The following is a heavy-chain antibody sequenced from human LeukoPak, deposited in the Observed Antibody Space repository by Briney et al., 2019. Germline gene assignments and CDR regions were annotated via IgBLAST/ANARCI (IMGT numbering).Heavy chain of an antibody. CDR3: AREAAAGLKRGYYYYGMDV. CDR2: INPSGGST. Sequence: ASVKVSCKASGYTFTSYYMHWVRQAPGQGLEWMGLINPSGGSTSYAQKFQGRVTMTRDTSTSTVYMELSSLRSEDTAVYYCAREAAAGLKRGYYYYGMDVWGKGTAVTVSS. V-gene: IGHV1-46*01. D-gene: IGHD6-13*01. CDR1: GYTFTSYY. J-gene: IGHJ6*04.